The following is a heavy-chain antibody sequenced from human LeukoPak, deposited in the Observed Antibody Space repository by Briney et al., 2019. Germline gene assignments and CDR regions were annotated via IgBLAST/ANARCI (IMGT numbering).Heavy chain of an antibody. CDR1: GGSFSGYY. V-gene: IGHV4-34*01. J-gene: IGHJ4*02. CDR3: ARATGYYYDSSRYYE. Sequence: SETLSLTCAVYGGSFSGYYWSWIRQPPGKGLEWIGEINHSGSTNYNPSLKSRVTISVDTSKNQFSLKLSSVTAADTAVYYCARATGYYYDSSRYYEWGQGTLVTVSS. CDR2: INHSGST. D-gene: IGHD3-22*01.